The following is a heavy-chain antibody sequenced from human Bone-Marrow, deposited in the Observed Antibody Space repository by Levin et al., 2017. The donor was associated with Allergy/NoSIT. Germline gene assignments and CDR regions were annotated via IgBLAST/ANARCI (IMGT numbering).Heavy chain of an antibody. CDR1: GFTFSGHG. J-gene: IGHJ5*02. Sequence: PGGSLRLSCGASGFTFSGHGMHWVRQAPGKGLEWLTVISYDGSKKYYAESVKGRFTISRDNSKNTLSLEMNSLRPEDTAVYYCAKDNGGTYHAGKNWFHPWGPGTLVTVSS. CDR2: ISYDGSKK. V-gene: IGHV3-30*18. CDR3: AKDNGGTYHAGKNWFHP. D-gene: IGHD1-26*01.